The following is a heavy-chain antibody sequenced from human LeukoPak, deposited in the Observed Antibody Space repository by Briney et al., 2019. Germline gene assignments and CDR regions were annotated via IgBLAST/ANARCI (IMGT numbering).Heavy chain of an antibody. CDR3: AKDISGWFDY. Sequence: PGGSLRLSCAASGFTFDDYAMHWVRHAPGKGLEWVSGISWNSGSIGYADSVKGRFTISRDNAKNSLYLQMNSLRAEDTASYYCAKDISGWFDYWGQGTLVTVSS. V-gene: IGHV3-9*01. J-gene: IGHJ4*02. CDR2: ISWNSGSI. CDR1: GFTFDDYA. D-gene: IGHD6-19*01.